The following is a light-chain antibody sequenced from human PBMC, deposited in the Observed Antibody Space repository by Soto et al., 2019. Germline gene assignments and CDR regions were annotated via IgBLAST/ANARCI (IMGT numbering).Light chain of an antibody. J-gene: IGKJ1*01. CDR3: QQYGSSPTWT. CDR1: QSVSSSY. CDR2: GAS. Sequence: EIVLTQSPGTLSLSPGARATLSCRASQSVSSSYLAWYQQKPGQAPRLLIYGASSRATGIPDRFSGSGSGTDFTLTISRLEPQDFAVYYGQQYGSSPTWTFGQGTKGEIK. V-gene: IGKV3-20*01.